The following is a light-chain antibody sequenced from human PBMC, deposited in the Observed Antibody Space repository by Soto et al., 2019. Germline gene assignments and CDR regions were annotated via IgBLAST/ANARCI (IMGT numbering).Light chain of an antibody. Sequence: QSALTKPPSASGSPGQTVTISCTGTSSDVGCYNYVSWYQQHPGKAPNLIIYEVSKRPSGVPDRFSGSKSGNTASLTVSGHQAEHEDDYYCSSYEGGNNPPFGGGTKPTV. CDR2: EVS. J-gene: IGLJ2*01. CDR1: SSDVGCYNY. CDR3: SSYEGGNNPP. V-gene: IGLV2-8*01.